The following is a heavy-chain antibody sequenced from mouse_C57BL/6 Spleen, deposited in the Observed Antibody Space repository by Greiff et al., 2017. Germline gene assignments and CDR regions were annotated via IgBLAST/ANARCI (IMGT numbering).Heavy chain of an antibody. CDR3: ARRDGYSWFAY. J-gene: IGHJ3*01. V-gene: IGHV14-3*01. Sequence: VQLQQSVAELVRPGASVKLSCPASGFNIKNTYMPWVKQRPEQGLEWIGRIDPANGNTKYAPKFQGKATITADTSSNTAYLQLSSLTSEDTAIYYCARRDGYSWFAYWGQGTLVTVSA. CDR1: GFNIKNTY. D-gene: IGHD2-3*01. CDR2: IDPANGNT.